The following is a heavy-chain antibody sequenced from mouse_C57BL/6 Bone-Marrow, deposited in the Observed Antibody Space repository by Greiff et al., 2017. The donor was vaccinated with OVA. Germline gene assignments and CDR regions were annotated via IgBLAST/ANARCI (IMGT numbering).Heavy chain of an antibody. Sequence: EVKVEESGPGLVKPSPSLSLTCSVTGYSITSGYYWNWIRQFPGNKLEWMGYISYDGSNNYNPSLKNRISITRDTSKNQFFLKLNSVTTEDTATYYCARDLRYWYFDVWGTGTTVTVSS. J-gene: IGHJ1*03. V-gene: IGHV3-6*01. CDR1: GYSITSGYY. CDR2: ISYDGSN. CDR3: ARDLRYWYFDV.